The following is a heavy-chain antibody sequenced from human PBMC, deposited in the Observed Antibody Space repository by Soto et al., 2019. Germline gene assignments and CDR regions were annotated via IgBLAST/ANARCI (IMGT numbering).Heavy chain of an antibody. CDR3: AACITMVRRVIIWFDP. CDR2: IIPIFGTA. D-gene: IGHD3-10*01. CDR1: GGTFSSYA. V-gene: IGHV1-69*13. Sequence: RASVKVSCKASGGTFSSYAISWVRQAPGQGLEWMGGIIPIFGTANYAQKFQGRVTITADESTSTAYMELSSLRSEDTAVYYCAACITMVRRVIIWFDPWGQGTLVTVSS. J-gene: IGHJ5*02.